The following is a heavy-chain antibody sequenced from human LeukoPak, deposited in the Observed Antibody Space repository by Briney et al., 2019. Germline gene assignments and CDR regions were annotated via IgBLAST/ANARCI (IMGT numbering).Heavy chain of an antibody. D-gene: IGHD3-22*01. CDR1: XXX. CDR2: XXXSGST. V-gene: IGHV4-61*07. CDR3: ARLHNYYYDSSGYLSHFDY. Sequence: XXXWSWXRQPPXXGXEWIXXXXXSGSTNYNPSLTSRVTISVDTSKNQFSLKLSSVTAADTAVYYCARLHNYYYDSSGYLSHFDYWGQGTLVTVSS. J-gene: IGHJ4*02.